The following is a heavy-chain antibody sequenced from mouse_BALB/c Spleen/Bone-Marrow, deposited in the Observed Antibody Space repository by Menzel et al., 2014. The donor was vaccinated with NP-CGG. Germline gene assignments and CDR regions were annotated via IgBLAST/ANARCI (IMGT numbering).Heavy chain of an antibody. CDR2: IYPGNVNT. D-gene: IGHD1-1*01. V-gene: IGHV1S56*01. CDR3: ARGSSFDY. CDR1: GYTFTSYY. J-gene: IGHJ2*01. Sequence: VKLLESGPELVKPGASVRISCKASGYTFTSYYIHWVKQRPGQGLEWIGWIYPGNVNTKYNEKLKGKATLTADKSSNTAYMQLSSLTSEDSAVYFCARGSSFDYWGQGPTHSVSS.